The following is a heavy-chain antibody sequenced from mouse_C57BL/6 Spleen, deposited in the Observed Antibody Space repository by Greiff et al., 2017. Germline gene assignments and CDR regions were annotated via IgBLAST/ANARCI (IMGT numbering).Heavy chain of an antibody. CDR2: IYPRSGNT. Sequence: VQLQQSGAELARPGASVKLSCKASGYTFTSYGISWVKQRTGQGLEWIGEIYPRSGNTYYNEKFKGKATLTADKSSSTAYMELRSLTSEDSAVYFCASSGVYLTTVVASDYWGQGTTLTVS. D-gene: IGHD1-1*01. CDR1: GYTFTSYG. CDR3: ASSGVYLTTVVASDY. V-gene: IGHV1-81*01. J-gene: IGHJ2*01.